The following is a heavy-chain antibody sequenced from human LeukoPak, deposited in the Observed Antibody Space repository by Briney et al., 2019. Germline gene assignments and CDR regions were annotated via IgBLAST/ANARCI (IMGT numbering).Heavy chain of an antibody. V-gene: IGHV1-46*01. CDR2: INPSGGST. CDR1: GYIFTSYN. D-gene: IGHD3-10*01. J-gene: IGHJ4*02. CDR3: ATDRLTMVRGVTRDYYFDY. Sequence: ASVKVSCKASGYIFTSYNMHWVRQAPGQGLEWMGIINPSGGSTSYAQKFQGRVTMTRDTSTSTVYMELSSLRSEDTAVYYCATDRLTMVRGVTRDYYFDYWGQGTLVTVSS.